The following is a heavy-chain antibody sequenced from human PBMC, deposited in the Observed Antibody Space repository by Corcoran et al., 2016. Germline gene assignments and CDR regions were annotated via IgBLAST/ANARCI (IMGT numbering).Heavy chain of an antibody. D-gene: IGHD2-15*01. J-gene: IGHJ6*02. V-gene: IGHV5-51*01. CDR1: GYRFTTSW. CDR2: IYPVDSDT. Sequence: EVQLVQSGAEVKKPGESLKISCQGSGYRFTTSWIAWVRQMPGKGLESMGVIYPVDSDTRYSPSLQGQVTISADKSISTAYLQWSSLKASDTAMYYCARQTRSGVDVWGQGTPVTVSS. CDR3: ARQTRSGVDV.